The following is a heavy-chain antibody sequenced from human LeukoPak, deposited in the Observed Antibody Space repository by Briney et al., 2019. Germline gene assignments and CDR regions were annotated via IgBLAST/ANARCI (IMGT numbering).Heavy chain of an antibody. J-gene: IGHJ1*01. CDR1: GFTFSDFY. D-gene: IGHD5-18*01. V-gene: IGHV3-11*01. CDR2: ISTTGTTM. CDR3: AKGHTYGMI. Sequence: GGSLRLSCAASGFTFSDFYMSWLRQTPGKGPEWVSYISTTGTTMDYADSVKGRFTISRDNAKDSLYLQMNNLGAEDTAVYYCAKGHTYGMIWGQGTLVTVSS.